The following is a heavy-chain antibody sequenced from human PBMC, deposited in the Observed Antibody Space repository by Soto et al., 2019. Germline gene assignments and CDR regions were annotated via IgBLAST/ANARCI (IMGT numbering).Heavy chain of an antibody. J-gene: IGHJ5*02. Sequence: SETVSLTCAVYGGSFSGYYWSWIRQRPGKGLEWIGEINHSGSTNYNPSLKRRVTISVDTSKNQFSLKLSSVTAADTAVYYCARCYSDGPYNGFDPWGQGTLVTV. V-gene: IGHV4-34*01. D-gene: IGHD5-18*01. CDR2: INHSGST. CDR3: ARCYSDGPYNGFDP. CDR1: GGSFSGYY.